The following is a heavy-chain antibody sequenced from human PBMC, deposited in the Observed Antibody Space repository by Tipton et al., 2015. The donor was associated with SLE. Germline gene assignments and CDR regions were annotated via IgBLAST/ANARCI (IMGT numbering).Heavy chain of an antibody. CDR2: ISAYNGNT. Sequence: QLVQSGAEVKKPGASVKGSCKASGYTFTSYGISWVRQAPGQGLEWMGWISAYNGNTNYAQKLQGRVTMTTDTSTSTAYMELRSLRSDDTAVYYCASPGYCSSTSCYTRGAFDIWGQGTMVTVSS. D-gene: IGHD2-2*02. CDR1: GYTFTSYG. CDR3: ASPGYCSSTSCYTRGAFDI. J-gene: IGHJ3*02. V-gene: IGHV1-18*01.